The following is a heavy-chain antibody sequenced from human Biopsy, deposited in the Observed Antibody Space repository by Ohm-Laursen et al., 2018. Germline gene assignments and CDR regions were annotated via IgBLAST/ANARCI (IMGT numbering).Heavy chain of an antibody. Sequence: ASVKVSCKVSGYSFTSYYMHWVRQAPGQGLKWMGMINPSGSTTSYPQIFQGRVTMTRDTSKSTAYMELSSLRSADTAVYFCARNTGWYGDLYYFDYWGQGTLVTVSS. CDR3: ARNTGWYGDLYYFDY. D-gene: IGHD6-19*01. J-gene: IGHJ4*02. CDR1: GYSFTSYY. CDR2: INPSGSTT. V-gene: IGHV1-46*01.